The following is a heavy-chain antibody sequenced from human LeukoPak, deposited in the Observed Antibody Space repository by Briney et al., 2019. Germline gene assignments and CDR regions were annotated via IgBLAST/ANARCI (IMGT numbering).Heavy chain of an antibody. D-gene: IGHD6-19*01. Sequence: PSQTLSLTCTVSGGSISSGSYYWSWIRQPTGKTLEWIGRIYTSGSTNYNPSLKSRVTISVDTSKNQFSLKLSSVTVADTAVYYCAAVADTADYYGMDVWGQGTTVTVSS. CDR1: GGSISSGSYY. CDR2: IYTSGST. J-gene: IGHJ6*02. CDR3: AAVADTADYYGMDV. V-gene: IGHV4-61*02.